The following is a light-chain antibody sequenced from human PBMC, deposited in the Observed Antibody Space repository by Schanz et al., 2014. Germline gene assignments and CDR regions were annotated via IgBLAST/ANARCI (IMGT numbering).Light chain of an antibody. J-gene: IGKJ2*01. Sequence: EIVLTQSPGTLSLSPGERATLSCRASQSVSSNYLAWYQQKPGQAPRLLVYAASTRAAGIPDRFSGSGSGTDFTLTISRLEPEDFGVFYCQQFTDAAPYTFGQGTKVEIK. V-gene: IGKV3-20*01. CDR3: QQFTDAAPYT. CDR2: AAS. CDR1: QSVSSNY.